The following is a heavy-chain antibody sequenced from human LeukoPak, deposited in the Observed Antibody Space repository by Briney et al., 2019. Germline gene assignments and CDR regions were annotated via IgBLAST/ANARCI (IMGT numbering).Heavy chain of an antibody. CDR1: GGSITNYY. CDR2: IHYSGST. J-gene: IGHJ5*02. D-gene: IGHD3-10*01. Sequence: SETLSLTCTVSGGSITNYYWSWIRQPPGKGLEWIGYIHYSGSTKYKSSLKSRVTISVDTSKNQFSLKLNSVTAADTAVYYCAISTRALWFGEPNWFDPWGQGTLVTVSS. V-gene: IGHV4-59*01. CDR3: AISTRALWFGEPNWFDP.